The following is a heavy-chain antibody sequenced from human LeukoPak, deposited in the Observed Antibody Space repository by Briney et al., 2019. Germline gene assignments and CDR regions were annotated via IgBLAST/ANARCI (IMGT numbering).Heavy chain of an antibody. J-gene: IGHJ4*02. CDR2: IYPRDGST. CDR3: ARDQEAFDY. Sequence: ASVNVSCKVSGYTLTELSMHWVRQAPGQGLEGMGMIYPRDGSTSYAQKFQGRVTVTRDTSTSTVHMELSGLRSEDTAVYYCARDQEAFDYWGQGTLVTVSS. V-gene: IGHV1-46*01. CDR1: GYTLTELS.